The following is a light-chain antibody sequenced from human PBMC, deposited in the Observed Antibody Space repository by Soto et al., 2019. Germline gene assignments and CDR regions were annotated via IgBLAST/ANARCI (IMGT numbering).Light chain of an antibody. CDR1: HNDIGTYDY. CDR3: SSFTSNRIYV. Sequence: QSVLTQPTSVSGSPGQSITISCTGNHNDIGTYDYVSWYQQHPGRAPRLLIHGVTTRPSGISGRFSASKSGLTASLTISGLQPEDGADYYCSSFTSNRIYVFGPGTKVTVL. CDR2: GVT. V-gene: IGLV2-14*03. J-gene: IGLJ1*01.